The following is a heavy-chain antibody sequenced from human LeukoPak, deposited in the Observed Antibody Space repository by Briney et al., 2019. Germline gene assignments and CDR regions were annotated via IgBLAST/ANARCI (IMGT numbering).Heavy chain of an antibody. J-gene: IGHJ4*02. D-gene: IGHD3-16*01. CDR2: IYNDGNT. Sequence: PGRSLRLSCAVSGFTCSGFGLDWVRQAPRKGLEWVSAIYNDGNTYYADSVRGRFTISRDNFKNTLYLQMHSLRADDTAVYYCARDRPYGGVADFYYWGQGTLVTVSS. CDR3: ARDRPYGGVADFYY. CDR1: GFTCSGFG. V-gene: IGHV3-66*01.